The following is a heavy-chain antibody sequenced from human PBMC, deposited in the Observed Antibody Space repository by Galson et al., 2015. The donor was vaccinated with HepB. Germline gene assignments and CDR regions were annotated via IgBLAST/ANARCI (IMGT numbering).Heavy chain of an antibody. CDR2: ISYDGSNK. D-gene: IGHD3-10*01. Sequence: SLRLSCAASGFTFSSYAMHWVRQAPGKGLEWVAVISYDGSNKYYADSVKGRFTISRDNSKNTLYLQMNSLRAEDTAVYYCARDFHPNYYGSGSYHFHHWGQGTLVTVSS. J-gene: IGHJ1*01. V-gene: IGHV3-30*04. CDR3: ARDFHPNYYGSGSYHFHH. CDR1: GFTFSSYA.